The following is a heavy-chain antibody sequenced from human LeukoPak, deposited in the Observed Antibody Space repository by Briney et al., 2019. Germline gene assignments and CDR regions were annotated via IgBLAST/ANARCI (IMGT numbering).Heavy chain of an antibody. CDR1: GFTFSISA. Sequence: GTSLRLSCAASGFTFSISAMHWVRQAPGKGLEWVAVISFDGRNKYYADSVKGRFTVSRDNSKSTLFLQMSTLRAEDTAVYYCATLTGTTGSDDHWGQGTLVTVSS. V-gene: IGHV3-30*04. J-gene: IGHJ4*02. CDR3: ATLTGTTGSDDH. CDR2: ISFDGRNK. D-gene: IGHD1-20*01.